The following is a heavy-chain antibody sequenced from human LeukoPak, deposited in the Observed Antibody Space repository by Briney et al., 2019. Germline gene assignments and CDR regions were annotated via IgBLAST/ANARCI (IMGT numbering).Heavy chain of an antibody. CDR1: GGSISSYY. Sequence: SETLSLTCTVSGGSISSYYWGWIRQPPGKGLEWIGSMYYSGSTYYNPSLKSRVTISINTSKNQLSLKLSSVTAADTAVYYCARDNEEGYCGGDCYTYGWFDPWGQGTLVTVSS. J-gene: IGHJ5*02. D-gene: IGHD2-21*02. CDR2: MYYSGST. CDR3: ARDNEEGYCGGDCYTYGWFDP. V-gene: IGHV4-39*07.